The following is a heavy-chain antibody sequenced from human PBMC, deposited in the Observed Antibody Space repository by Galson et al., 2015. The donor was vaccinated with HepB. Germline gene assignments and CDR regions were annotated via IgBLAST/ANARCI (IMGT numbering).Heavy chain of an antibody. Sequence: SGAEVKKPGESLKISCKGSGYSFTSYWIGWVRQMPGKGLEWMGIIYPGDSDTRYSPSFQGQVTISADKSISTAYLQWSSLKASDTAMYYCASYSSSYLDLYAFDIWGQGTMVTVSS. D-gene: IGHD6-13*01. CDR2: IYPGDSDT. CDR1: GYSFTSYW. J-gene: IGHJ3*02. CDR3: ASYSSSYLDLYAFDI. V-gene: IGHV5-51*01.